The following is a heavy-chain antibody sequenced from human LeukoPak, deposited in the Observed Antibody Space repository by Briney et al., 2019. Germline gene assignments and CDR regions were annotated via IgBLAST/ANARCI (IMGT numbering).Heavy chain of an antibody. D-gene: IGHD2-15*01. V-gene: IGHV3-9*01. CDR3: AKDPEGTPNNWFDP. CDR2: ISWNSGSI. J-gene: IGHJ5*02. CDR1: GFTLDDYA. Sequence: PGRSLRLSCAASGFTLDDYAMHWVRQAPGKGVEWVSGISWNSGSIGYADSVKGRFTISRDNAKNSLYLQMNSLRAEDTALYYCAKDPEGTPNNWFDPWGQGTLVTVSS.